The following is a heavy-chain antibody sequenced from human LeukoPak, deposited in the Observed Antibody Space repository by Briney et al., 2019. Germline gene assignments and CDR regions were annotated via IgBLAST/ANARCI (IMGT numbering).Heavy chain of an antibody. J-gene: IGHJ4*02. D-gene: IGHD6-19*01. CDR3: AHRRQWLDYFDY. V-gene: IGHV2-5*02. CDR1: GFSLSTSGVG. Sequence: ESGPTLVKPTQTLTLTCTFSGFSLSTSGVGVGWIRQPPGKALEWLALIYWDDDKRYSPSLKSRLTIAKDTSKNQVVLTMTNMDPVDTATYYCAHRRQWLDYFDYWGQGTLVTVSS. CDR2: IYWDDDK.